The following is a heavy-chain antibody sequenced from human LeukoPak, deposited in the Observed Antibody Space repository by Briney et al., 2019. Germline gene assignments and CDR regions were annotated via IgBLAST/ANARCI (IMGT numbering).Heavy chain of an antibody. CDR1: GFTFSSYS. CDR3: ARGNGKIAAAGSRYFDY. D-gene: IGHD6-13*01. CDR2: ISSSSSTI. V-gene: IGHV3-48*01. Sequence: GGSLRLSCAASGFTFSSYSMNWVRQAPGKGLEWVSYISSSSSTIYYADSVEGRFTISRDNAKNSLYPQMNSLRAEDTAVYYCARGNGKIAAAGSRYFDYWGQGTLVTVSS. J-gene: IGHJ4*02.